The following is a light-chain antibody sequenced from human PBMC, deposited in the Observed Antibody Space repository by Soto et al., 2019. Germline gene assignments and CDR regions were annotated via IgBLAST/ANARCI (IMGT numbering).Light chain of an antibody. V-gene: IGKV3-11*01. CDR3: QQRSTWPPALS. Sequence: EIVMTQSPATLSVSPGERVTLSCRASQSVMNNLAWYQHKPGQAPRLLIYDASKRATGIPDRFSGSGSGTDFTLTISSLEPEDFAVYYCQQRSTWPPALSFGGGTKVEI. CDR2: DAS. CDR1: QSVMNN. J-gene: IGKJ4*01.